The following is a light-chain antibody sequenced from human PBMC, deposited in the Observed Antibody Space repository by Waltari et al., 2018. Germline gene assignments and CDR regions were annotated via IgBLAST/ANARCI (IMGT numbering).Light chain of an antibody. CDR1: QSLLYSSNNKNY. Sequence: DIVVTQSPDSLAVSLGESATVDCSSSQSLLYSSNNKNYLAWYQQKLGQPPKLLFYWASTRESGVPDRFSGSGSGTDFTLTISSLQAEDVAVYYCQQYYGTPPYTFGQGTKLEIK. CDR2: WAS. V-gene: IGKV4-1*01. J-gene: IGKJ2*01. CDR3: QQYYGTPPYT.